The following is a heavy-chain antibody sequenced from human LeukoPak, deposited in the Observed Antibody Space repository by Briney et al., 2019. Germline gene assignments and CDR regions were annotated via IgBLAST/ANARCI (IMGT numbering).Heavy chain of an antibody. CDR3: ARDHRQVLVVAYYFDY. Sequence: ASVKVSCKAFGYTFTSNYMHWVRQAPGQGPEWMGVISPSGGSTTYAQKFQGRVTLTRDMSTSTDYLELSSLRSEDTAVYYCARDHRQVLVVAYYFDYWGQGTLVTVSS. D-gene: IGHD3-22*01. J-gene: IGHJ4*02. CDR1: GYTFTSNY. V-gene: IGHV1-46*01. CDR2: ISPSGGST.